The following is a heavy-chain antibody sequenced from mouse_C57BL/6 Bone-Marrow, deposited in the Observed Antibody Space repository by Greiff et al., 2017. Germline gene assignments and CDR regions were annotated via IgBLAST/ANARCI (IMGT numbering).Heavy chain of an antibody. CDR3: ARVEWLLPYYFDY. D-gene: IGHD2-3*01. Sequence: VQLQQSGAELVRPGASVKLSCKASGYTFTDYYINWVKQRPGQGLEWIARIYPGSGNTYYNEKFKGKATLTAEKSSSTAYMQLSSLTSEYSAVYFCARVEWLLPYYFDYWGQGTTLTVSS. V-gene: IGHV1-76*01. CDR2: IYPGSGNT. J-gene: IGHJ2*01. CDR1: GYTFTDYY.